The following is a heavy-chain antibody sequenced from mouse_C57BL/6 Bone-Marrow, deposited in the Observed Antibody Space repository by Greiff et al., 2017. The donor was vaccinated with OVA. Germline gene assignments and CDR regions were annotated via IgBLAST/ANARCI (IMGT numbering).Heavy chain of an antibody. J-gene: IGHJ4*01. D-gene: IGHD2-3*01. CDR1: GYSITSGYY. V-gene: IGHV3-6*01. Sequence: EVKLMESGPGLVKPSQSLSLTCSVTGYSITSGYYWNWIRQFPGNKLEWMGYISYDGSNNYNPSLKNRISITRDTSKNQFFLKLNSVTTEDTATYYCARGGDGYYGAMDYWGQGTSVTVSS. CDR3: ARGGDGYYGAMDY. CDR2: ISYDGSN.